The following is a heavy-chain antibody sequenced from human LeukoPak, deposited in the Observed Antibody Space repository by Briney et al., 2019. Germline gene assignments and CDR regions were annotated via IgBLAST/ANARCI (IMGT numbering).Heavy chain of an antibody. CDR2: INTNTGNP. CDR3: AREDTAMDTTGFDP. D-gene: IGHD5-18*01. V-gene: IGHV7-4-1*02. CDR1: GYTFTSYA. Sequence: GASVKVSCKASGYTFTSYAMNWVRQAPGQGLEWMGWINTNTGNPTYAQGFTGRFVFSLDTSVSTAYLQISSLKAEDTAVYYCAREDTAMDTTGFDPWGQGTLVTVSS. J-gene: IGHJ5*02.